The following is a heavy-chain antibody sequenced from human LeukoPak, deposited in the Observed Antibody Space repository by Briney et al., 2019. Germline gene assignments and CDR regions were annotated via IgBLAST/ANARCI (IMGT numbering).Heavy chain of an antibody. CDR1: GASISSYY. J-gene: IGHJ4*02. V-gene: IGHV4-59*01. D-gene: IGHD3-3*01. Sequence: SETLPLTCTVSGASISSYYWTWIRQSPGKGLEWIGDVYYTGSTNYSPSLKSRVTMSVDMFNIQFSLKLRSVTAADTAVYYCASASYSDFGSDEYGPLQFDFWGQGTLVTVSS. CDR2: VYYTGST. CDR3: ASASYSDFGSDEYGPLQFDF.